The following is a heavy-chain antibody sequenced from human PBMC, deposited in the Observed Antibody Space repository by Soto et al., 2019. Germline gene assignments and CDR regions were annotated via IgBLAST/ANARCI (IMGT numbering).Heavy chain of an antibody. CDR3: AKGALSTYFD. CDR1: EFTFSTYA. Sequence: PGGSLRLSCAASEFTFSTYAMSWVRQAPGKGLEWVSSIGSGGSPTYYADSVKGQFTISRDNSKNTLYLQMNSLRAEDTAVYYCAKGALSTYFDWGQGTLVTVSS. J-gene: IGHJ4*02. V-gene: IGHV3-23*01. CDR2: IGSGGSPT. D-gene: IGHD3-9*01.